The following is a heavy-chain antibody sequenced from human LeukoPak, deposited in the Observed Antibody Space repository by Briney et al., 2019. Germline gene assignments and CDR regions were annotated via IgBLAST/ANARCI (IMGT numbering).Heavy chain of an antibody. CDR1: GFTFSDHH. CDR3: VRVWRGYYFDY. D-gene: IGHD3-10*01. J-gene: IGHJ4*02. CDR2: VRNKANTYTT. V-gene: IGHV3-72*01. Sequence: GGSLRLSCAAPGFTFSDHHMDWVRQAPGKGLEWVGRVRNKANTYTTNYAASVKGRFTISRDDPMNSLYLQMNSLKTEDTAVYYCVRVWRGYYFDYWGQGTLVTVSS.